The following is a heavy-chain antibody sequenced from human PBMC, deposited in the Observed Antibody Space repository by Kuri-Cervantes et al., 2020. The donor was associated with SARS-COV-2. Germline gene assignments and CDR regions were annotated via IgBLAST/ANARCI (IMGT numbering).Heavy chain of an antibody. V-gene: IGHV4-34*01. CDR1: GGSLSGYY. Sequence: GSLRLSCAVYGGSLSGYYWSWIRQPPGKGLEWIGEINHSGSTNYNPSLKTRVTISVNTSKNQFSLKLSSVTAADTAVYYCARVGAGVCSSASCYSRALDYWGQGTLVTVSS. CDR3: ARVGAGVCSSASCYSRALDY. D-gene: IGHD2-2*02. CDR2: INHSGST. J-gene: IGHJ4*02.